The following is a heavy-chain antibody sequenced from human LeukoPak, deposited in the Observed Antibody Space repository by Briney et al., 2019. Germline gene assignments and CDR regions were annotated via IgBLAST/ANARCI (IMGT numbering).Heavy chain of an antibody. J-gene: IGHJ4*02. D-gene: IGHD5-18*01. Sequence: SGGSLRLSCAASGFTFSSYAMHWVRQAPGKGLEWVAVISYDGSNKYYADSVKGRFTISRDNSKNTLYLQMNSLRAEDTAVYYCARDSGSAMVHYFDYWGQGTLVTVSS. CDR3: ARDSGSAMVHYFDY. CDR1: GFTFSSYA. CDR2: ISYDGSNK. V-gene: IGHV3-30-3*01.